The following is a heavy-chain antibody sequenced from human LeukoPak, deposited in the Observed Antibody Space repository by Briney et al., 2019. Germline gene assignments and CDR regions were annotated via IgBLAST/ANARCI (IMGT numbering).Heavy chain of an antibody. CDR3: ARDRMYYDILTGYYVDY. CDR2: IYSGGST. D-gene: IGHD3-9*01. Sequence: GGFLRLSCAASGFTVSSNYMSWVRQAPGKGLEWVSFIYSGGSTYYGDSGKGRFTISRDNSKNSLYLQMNSLRAEDAAVYYCARDRMYYDILTGYYVDYWGQGTLVTVSS. CDR1: GFTVSSNY. J-gene: IGHJ4*02. V-gene: IGHV3-66*01.